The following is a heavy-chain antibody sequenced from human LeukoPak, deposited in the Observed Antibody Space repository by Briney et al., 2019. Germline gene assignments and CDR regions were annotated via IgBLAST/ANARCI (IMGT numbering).Heavy chain of an antibody. D-gene: IGHD3-22*01. J-gene: IGHJ3*02. CDR3: VRAPTIIRTPPRAPLDI. CDR2: ISTNSGDT. CDR1: GYTFTGYY. Sequence: ASVKVSCKASGYTFTGYYIHWVRQAPGQGLEWMGWISTNSGDTNYAQKSQGRVTMTRDTSISTAYMELSRLRYDDTAVYYCVRAPTIIRTPPRAPLDIWGQGTMVTVSS. V-gene: IGHV1-2*02.